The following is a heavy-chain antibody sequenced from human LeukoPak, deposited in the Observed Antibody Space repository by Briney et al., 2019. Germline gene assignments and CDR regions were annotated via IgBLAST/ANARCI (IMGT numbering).Heavy chain of an antibody. CDR3: ARQDGGVAGTVGY. Sequence: SETLSLTCTVSGGSISSSSYYWGWIRQPPGKGLEWIGSIYYSGSNSYNPSLKSRVTISVDTSKNQFSLKLGSVAAADTAVYYCARQDGGVAGTVGYWGQGTLVTVSS. CDR1: GGSISSSSYY. V-gene: IGHV4-39*01. J-gene: IGHJ4*02. D-gene: IGHD6-19*01. CDR2: IYYSGSN.